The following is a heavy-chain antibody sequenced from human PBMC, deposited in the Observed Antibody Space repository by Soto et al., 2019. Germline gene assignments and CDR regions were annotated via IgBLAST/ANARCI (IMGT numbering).Heavy chain of an antibody. CDR1: GFTFSSYA. CDR2: IWCDGSRI. Sequence: PGGSLRLSCAASGFTFSSYAMHWVRQAPGKGLEWVAVIWCDGSRIYYADSVKGRFTISRDNSKNTLFLQMNSLRPEDTAMYYCVKDHPALEYWGHGTLVTVSS. CDR3: VKDHPALEY. V-gene: IGHV3-30*14. J-gene: IGHJ4*01.